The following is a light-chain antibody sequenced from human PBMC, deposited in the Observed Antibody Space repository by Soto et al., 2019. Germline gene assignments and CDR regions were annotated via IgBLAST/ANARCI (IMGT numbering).Light chain of an antibody. Sequence: ELVLTQSPATLSWSPGERATLSCRASQSVSNFLAWYKQKPGQAPRLLIYDASNRATDIPVRFSGSGSGTDFTLTIRSLEPDDFGLYYCQQRSDWFTFGQGTKVDIK. CDR3: QQRSDWFT. V-gene: IGKV3-11*01. J-gene: IGKJ3*01. CDR2: DAS. CDR1: QSVSNF.